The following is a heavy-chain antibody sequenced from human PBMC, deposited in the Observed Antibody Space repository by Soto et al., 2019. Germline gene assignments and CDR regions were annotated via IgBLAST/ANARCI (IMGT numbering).Heavy chain of an antibody. V-gene: IGHV4-30-4*01. Sequence: SEPLSLTCVVSGASISSGDYYWSGNRQPPGKGLEWIGEIYYSGSTNYNPSLKSRVTISVDTSKNQFSLKLSSVTAADTAVYYCAGGGYCGGDCAFDYWGQGTLVTVSS. CDR2: IYYSGST. CDR3: AGGGYCGGDCAFDY. CDR1: GASISSGDYY. D-gene: IGHD2-21*02. J-gene: IGHJ4*02.